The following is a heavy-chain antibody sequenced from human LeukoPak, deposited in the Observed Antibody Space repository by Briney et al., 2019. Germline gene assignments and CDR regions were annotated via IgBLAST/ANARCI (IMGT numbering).Heavy chain of an antibody. CDR3: ARVANGDYNIDY. V-gene: IGHV3-33*01. CDR1: GFTFSSHG. Sequence: GGSLRLSCAASGFTFSSHGVHWGRRAPGKGRGWVAVIRYDGSSKDQADSVKGRFTISRDNSKNTLYLQMNSLRAEDTAVYYCARVANGDYNIDYWGQGTLVTVSS. CDR2: IRYDGSSK. D-gene: IGHD4-17*01. J-gene: IGHJ4*02.